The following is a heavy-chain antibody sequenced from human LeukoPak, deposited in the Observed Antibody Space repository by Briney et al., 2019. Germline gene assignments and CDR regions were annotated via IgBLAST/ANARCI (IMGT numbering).Heavy chain of an antibody. D-gene: IGHD2-2*03. V-gene: IGHV1-2*02. CDR1: GYTFTGYY. Sequence: ASVKVSCKASGYTFTGYYMHWVRQAPGQGLEWMGWINPNSGGTNYAQKFQGRVTMTRDTSIGTAYMELSRLRSDDTAVYYCARGGGYCSSTSCYLGWFDPWGQGTLVTVSS. J-gene: IGHJ5*02. CDR2: INPNSGGT. CDR3: ARGGGYCSSTSCYLGWFDP.